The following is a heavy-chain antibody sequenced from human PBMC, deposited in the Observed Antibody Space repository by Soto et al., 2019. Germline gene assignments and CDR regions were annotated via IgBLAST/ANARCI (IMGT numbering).Heavy chain of an antibody. Sequence: VASVKVSCKASDYTFANYGISWVRQAPGQGPEWMGWISGYNGNTNYAQKFQGRLTMTTDTSTSTAYMELRSLGSDDTAVYYCARDCNGGRCYPMYWGQGTLVT. CDR3: ARDCNGGRCYPMY. V-gene: IGHV1-18*01. CDR2: ISGYNGNT. D-gene: IGHD2-15*01. CDR1: DYTFANYG. J-gene: IGHJ4*02.